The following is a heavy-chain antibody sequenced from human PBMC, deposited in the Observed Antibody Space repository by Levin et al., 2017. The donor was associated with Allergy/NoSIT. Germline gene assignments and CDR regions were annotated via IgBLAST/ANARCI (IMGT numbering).Heavy chain of an antibody. CDR3: ARDLGGRRPVEVNWFDP. D-gene: IGHD3-16*01. J-gene: IGHJ5*02. V-gene: IGHV1-18*01. CDR2: ISAYNGNT. Sequence: ASVKVSCKASGYTFTSYGISWVRQAPGQGLEWMGWISAYNGNTNYAQKLQGRVTMTTDTPTSTAYMELRSLRSDDTAVYYCARDLGGRRPVEVNWFDPWGQGTLVTVSS. CDR1: GYTFTSYG.